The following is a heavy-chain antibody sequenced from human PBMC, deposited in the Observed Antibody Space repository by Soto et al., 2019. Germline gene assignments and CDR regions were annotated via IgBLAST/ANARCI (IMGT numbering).Heavy chain of an antibody. CDR3: ARGVVVPAAIIFVGWFDP. J-gene: IGHJ5*02. CDR1: CFTFSSYG. CDR2: ISAYNGNT. V-gene: IGHV1-18*01. D-gene: IGHD2-2*02. Sequence: GAPVKVSCKASCFTFSSYGISWGRQAPGQGVEWMGWISAYNGNTNYAQKLQGRVTMTTDTSTSTAYMELRSLRSDDTAVYYCARGVVVPAAIIFVGWFDPWGQGTLVTVSS.